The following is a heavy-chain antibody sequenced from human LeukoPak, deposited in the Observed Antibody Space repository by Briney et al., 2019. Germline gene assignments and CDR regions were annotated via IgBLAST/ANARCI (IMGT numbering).Heavy chain of an antibody. V-gene: IGHV3-23*01. CDR3: ARAGGSTVSHSDY. Sequence: GGSLRLSCAASGFTFSSYAMSWVRQAPGKGLEWVSAISGSGDSTYYGDSVKGRFTISRDNAKNSLYLQMNSLRAEDTAVYYCARAGGSTVSHSDYWGQGTLVTVSS. D-gene: IGHD4-17*01. J-gene: IGHJ4*02. CDR2: ISGSGDST. CDR1: GFTFSSYA.